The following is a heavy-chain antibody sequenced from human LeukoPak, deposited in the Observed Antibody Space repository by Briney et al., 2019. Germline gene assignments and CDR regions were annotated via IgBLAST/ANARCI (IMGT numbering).Heavy chain of an antibody. CDR2: ISYDGDNK. CDR3: ARGAQEFDY. V-gene: IGHV3-30-3*01. Sequence: GRSLRLSCTVSGFTFKGFAMHWVRQAPGKGLEWVALISYDGDNKYYADSVRDRFTISRDNSKNTLDLQMNSLRNEDTAVYYCARGAQEFDYWGQGTPVTVSS. CDR1: GFTFKGFA. J-gene: IGHJ4*02.